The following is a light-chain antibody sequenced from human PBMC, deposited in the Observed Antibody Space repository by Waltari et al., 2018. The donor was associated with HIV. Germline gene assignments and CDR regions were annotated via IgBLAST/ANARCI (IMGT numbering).Light chain of an antibody. Sequence: DIQMTQSPSSLSASVRDRIPIICRASHSIYRWLALYQQRPGKAPKLLIYKASSLESGVPSRFSASGSGTEFSLTISSLQPDDFATYFCQQYNSYPWTFGQGTKVEIK. CDR2: KAS. V-gene: IGKV1-5*03. CDR3: QQYNSYPWT. CDR1: HSIYRW. J-gene: IGKJ1*01.